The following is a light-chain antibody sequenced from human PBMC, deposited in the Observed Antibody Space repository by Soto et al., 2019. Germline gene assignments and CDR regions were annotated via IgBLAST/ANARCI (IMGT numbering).Light chain of an antibody. Sequence: EIVMTQSPATLSVSPGERATLSCRASQSVSNNLAWYQQKPGQAPRLLIYGASTRATGIPARFSSSGSGTEFTLTISRLQSEDFAVYYCQQYNNWPPTFGQGTKVEIK. CDR1: QSVSNN. J-gene: IGKJ1*01. CDR2: GAS. CDR3: QQYNNWPPT. V-gene: IGKV3-15*01.